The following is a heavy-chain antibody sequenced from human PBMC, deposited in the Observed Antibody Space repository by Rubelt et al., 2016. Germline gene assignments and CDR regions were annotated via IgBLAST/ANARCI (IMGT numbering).Heavy chain of an antibody. CDR3: ARVGRFSGYDAYYFDY. V-gene: IGHV5-51*01. J-gene: IGHJ4*02. D-gene: IGHD5-12*01. CDR2: IFPGDSDT. Sequence: GKGLEWMGIIFPGDSDTTYSPSFQGLVTISSDKSINTAYLHWSSLKASDTAIYYCARVGRFSGYDAYYFDYWGQGTLVTVSS.